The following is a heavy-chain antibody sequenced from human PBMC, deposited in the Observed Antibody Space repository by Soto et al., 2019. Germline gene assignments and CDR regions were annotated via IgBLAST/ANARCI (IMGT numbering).Heavy chain of an antibody. CDR2: IVVGSGNT. V-gene: IGHV1-58*01. D-gene: IGHD4-17*01. Sequence: SVKVSCNASGFTFTSSAVQWVRPARGQRLEWIGWIVVGSGNTNYAQKFQERVTITRDMSTSTAYMELSSLRSEDTAVYYCAARTTVIYYYYGMDVWGQGTTVTVSS. CDR1: GFTFTSSA. CDR3: AARTTVIYYYYGMDV. J-gene: IGHJ6*02.